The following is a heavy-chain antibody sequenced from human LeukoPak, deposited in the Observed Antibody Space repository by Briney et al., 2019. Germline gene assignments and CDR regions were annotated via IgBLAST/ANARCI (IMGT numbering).Heavy chain of an antibody. Sequence: GGSLRLSCAASGFTFSNFAMSWLRQAPGKGPEWVSAISGYGDSAYYADSVKGRFTIFRDNSKNTVHLQMNSLRAEDTAVYYCAKDFGPWGQGTLVTVSS. CDR3: AKDFGP. D-gene: IGHD3-16*01. V-gene: IGHV3-23*01. J-gene: IGHJ5*02. CDR2: ISGYGDSA. CDR1: GFTFSNFA.